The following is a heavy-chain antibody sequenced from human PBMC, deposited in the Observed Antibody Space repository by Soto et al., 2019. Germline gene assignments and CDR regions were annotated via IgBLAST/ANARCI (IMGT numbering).Heavy chain of an antibody. D-gene: IGHD3-10*01. CDR1: GFTFSSYG. J-gene: IGHJ6*02. V-gene: IGHV3-33*01. Sequence: PGGSLRLSCAASGFTFSSYGMHWVRQAPGKGLEWVAVIWYDGSNKYYADSVKGRFTISRDNSKNTLYLQMNSLRAEDTAVYYCAREGGSGREHYYYYYGMDVWGQGTTVTVSS. CDR2: IWYDGSNK. CDR3: AREGGSGREHYYYYYGMDV.